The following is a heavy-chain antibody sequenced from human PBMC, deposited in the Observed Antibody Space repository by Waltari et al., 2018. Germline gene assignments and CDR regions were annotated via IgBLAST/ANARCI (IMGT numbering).Heavy chain of an antibody. CDR2: IIHIFGTA. Sequence: QVQLVQSGAEVKKPGSSVKVSCKASGGTFSSYAISWVRQAPGQGLEWMGGIIHIFGTANYAQKFQGRVTITTDESTSTAYMELSSLRSEDTAVYYCAREGQQLVPGYYYGMDVWGQGTTVTVSS. D-gene: IGHD6-13*01. J-gene: IGHJ6*02. CDR1: GGTFSSYA. V-gene: IGHV1-69*05. CDR3: AREGQQLVPGYYYGMDV.